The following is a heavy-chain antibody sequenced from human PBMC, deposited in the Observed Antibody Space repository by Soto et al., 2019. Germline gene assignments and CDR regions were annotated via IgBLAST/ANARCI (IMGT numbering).Heavy chain of an antibody. Sequence: GESLKISCTVSGYSFTSYWIGWVRQMPGKGLEWMGIIYPGDSDTRYSPSFQGQVTISADKSISTAYLQWSSLKASDTAMYYCARLSFVVVPAATGWFDPWGQGTLVTVSS. CDR3: ARLSFVVVPAATGWFDP. V-gene: IGHV5-51*01. CDR1: GYSFTSYW. CDR2: IYPGDSDT. J-gene: IGHJ5*02. D-gene: IGHD2-2*01.